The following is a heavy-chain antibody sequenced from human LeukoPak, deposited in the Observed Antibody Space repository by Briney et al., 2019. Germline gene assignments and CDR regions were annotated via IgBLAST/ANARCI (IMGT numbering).Heavy chain of an antibody. D-gene: IGHD3/OR15-3a*01. CDR2: IYSTGSS. CDR1: GGSISSYY. Sequence: SETLSLTCTVSGGSISSYYWSWIRQPAGKGLEWIGRIYSTGSSAYNPSLKSRVTMSVDTSNNQFSLKLSSLTAADTAVYYCARDGGFLDAFGFGDIWGQGTLVTDSS. V-gene: IGHV4-4*07. J-gene: IGHJ3*02. CDR3: ARDGGFLDAFGFGDI.